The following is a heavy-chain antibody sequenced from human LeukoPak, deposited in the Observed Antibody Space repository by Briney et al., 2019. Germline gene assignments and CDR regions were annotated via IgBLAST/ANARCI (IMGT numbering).Heavy chain of an antibody. CDR1: GYTFTSYY. CDR2: INPSGGST. D-gene: IGHD1-26*01. J-gene: IGHJ3*02. Sequence: GASVKVSCKASGYTFTSYYMHWVRQAPGQGLEWMGIINPSGGSTSYAQKFQGRVTMTRDTSTSTVYMELSSLRSEDTAVYYCASDGSGSSPRQNAFDIWGQGTMVTVSS. CDR3: ASDGSGSSPRQNAFDI. V-gene: IGHV1-46*01.